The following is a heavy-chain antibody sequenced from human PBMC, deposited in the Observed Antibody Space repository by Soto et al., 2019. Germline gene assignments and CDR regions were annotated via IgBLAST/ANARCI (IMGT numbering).Heavy chain of an antibody. CDR2: IYPGDSDT. J-gene: IGHJ2*01. D-gene: IGHD6-13*01. V-gene: IGHV5-51*01. CDR1: GYSFTSYW. Sequence: PGESLKISCKGSGYSFTSYWIGWVRQMPGKGLEWMGIIYPGDSDTRYSPSFQGQVTISADKSISTAYLQWSSLKASDTAKYYCASPRGSSWFTGYFDLWGRGTLVTVSS. CDR3: ASPRGSSWFTGYFDL.